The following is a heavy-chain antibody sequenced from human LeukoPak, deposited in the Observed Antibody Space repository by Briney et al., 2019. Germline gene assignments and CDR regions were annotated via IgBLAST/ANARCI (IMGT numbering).Heavy chain of an antibody. CDR2: IYYSGST. V-gene: IGHV4-39*01. CDR1: GGSISSGSYY. CDR3: ARQGYSSSWALDY. D-gene: IGHD6-13*01. J-gene: IGHJ4*02. Sequence: PSETLSLTCTVSGGSISSGSYYWGWIRQAPGKGLEWIGSIYYSGSTYYNSSLKSRVTIFADTSKNQFSLKLGSVTAADTAVYYCARQGYSSSWALDYWGQETLVTVSS.